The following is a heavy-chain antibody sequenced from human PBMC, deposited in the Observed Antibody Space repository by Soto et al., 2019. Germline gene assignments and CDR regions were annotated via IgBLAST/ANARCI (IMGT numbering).Heavy chain of an antibody. CDR2: IHSDGSST. V-gene: IGHV3-74*01. CDR1: GFTFSYYW. D-gene: IGHD1-26*01. J-gene: IGHJ3*01. CDR3: ARGDRGAFDL. Sequence: EVQLLESGGGLVQPGESLRLSCAASGFTFSYYWMHWVRQAPGMGLVWVSRIHSDGSSTTYADSVKGRFTISRDNARNTLSLQRNSLRADDTAVYYCARGDRGAFDLWGQGTVLTVSS.